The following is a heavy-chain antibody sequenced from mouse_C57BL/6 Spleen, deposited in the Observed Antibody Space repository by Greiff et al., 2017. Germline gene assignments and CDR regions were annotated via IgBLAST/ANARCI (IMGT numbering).Heavy chain of an antibody. D-gene: IGHD1-1*01. V-gene: IGHV1-85*01. CDR2: LYPRDGST. CDR1: GYTFTSYD. J-gene: IGHJ4*01. Sequence: QVQLKESGPELVKPGASVKLSCKASGYTFTSYDINWVKQRPGQGLEWIGWLYPRDGSTKYNEKFKGKATLTVDTSSSTAYMELHSLTSEDSAVYFCARSPVLNYAMDYWGQGTSVTVSS. CDR3: ARSPVLNYAMDY.